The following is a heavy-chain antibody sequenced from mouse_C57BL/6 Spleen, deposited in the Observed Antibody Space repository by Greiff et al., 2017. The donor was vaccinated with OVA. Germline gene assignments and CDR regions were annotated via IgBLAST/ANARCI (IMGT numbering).Heavy chain of an antibody. CDR1: GYSFTGYY. CDR3: ARSDYDYDGYAMDY. J-gene: IGHJ4*01. CDR2: INPSTGGT. V-gene: IGHV1-42*01. Sequence: VQLQESGPELVKPGASVKISCKASGYSFTGYYMNWVKQSPDKSLEWIGEINPSTGGTTYNQKFKAKATLTVDKSSSTAYMQLKSLTSEDSAVYYCARSDYDYDGYAMDYWGQGTSVTVSS. D-gene: IGHD2-4*01.